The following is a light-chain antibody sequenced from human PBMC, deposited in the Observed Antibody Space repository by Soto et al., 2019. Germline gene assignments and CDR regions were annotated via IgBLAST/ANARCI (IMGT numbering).Light chain of an antibody. V-gene: IGKV3-20*01. CDR1: QRVSNSW. CDR2: GAS. Sequence: EIVLTQSPGTLSLSPGERATLSCRASQRVSNSWLAWYQHKPGQAPRLLIYGASSRAAGIPDRFSGGGSGTNFTLTITRLEPEDPAVFYCQQYGSPPWTFGQGTKVEIK. J-gene: IGKJ1*01. CDR3: QQYGSPPWT.